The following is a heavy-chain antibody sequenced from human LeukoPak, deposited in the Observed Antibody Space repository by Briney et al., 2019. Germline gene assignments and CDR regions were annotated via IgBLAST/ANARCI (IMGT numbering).Heavy chain of an antibody. J-gene: IGHJ5*02. Sequence: GGSLRLSCAASGFTFSSYSMNWVRQAPGKGLEWVSFISSSSIYINYADSVKGRFTTSRDNAKNSLYLQMNSLRAEDTAVYYCARLGYGDYNTDWFDPWGQGTLVTVSS. CDR1: GFTFSSYS. CDR3: ARLGYGDYNTDWFDP. CDR2: ISSSSIYI. D-gene: IGHD4-17*01. V-gene: IGHV3-21*06.